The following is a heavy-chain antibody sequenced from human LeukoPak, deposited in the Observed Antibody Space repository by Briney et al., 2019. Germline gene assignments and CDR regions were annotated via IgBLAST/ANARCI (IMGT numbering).Heavy chain of an antibody. J-gene: IGHJ4*02. CDR2: ISPNSGDT. V-gene: IGHV1-2*02. Sequence: ASVKVSCKTSGYTFYDYQLHWVRQAPGQGPEWMGWISPNSGDTKLTQNFQGRVTMTRDMSISTAYLELTSLRPDDTAVYYCARGPHWDPHFDYWGQGTLVTVSS. D-gene: IGHD7-27*01. CDR3: ARGPHWDPHFDY. CDR1: GYTFYDYQ.